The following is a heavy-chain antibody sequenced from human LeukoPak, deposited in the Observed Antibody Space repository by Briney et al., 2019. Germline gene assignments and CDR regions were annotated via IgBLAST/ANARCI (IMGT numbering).Heavy chain of an antibody. D-gene: IGHD6-19*01. J-gene: IGHJ3*01. Sequence: GGSLRLSCAASGFTVRSNYMSWVRQAPGKGLVWLSHINGDGSSTNYADSVKGRFTISRDNAKNTLYLQMNSLRADDTAVYYCARVFGQWLVSFDVWGRGTMVTVSS. V-gene: IGHV3-74*01. CDR1: GFTVRSNY. CDR3: ARVFGQWLVSFDV. CDR2: INGDGSST.